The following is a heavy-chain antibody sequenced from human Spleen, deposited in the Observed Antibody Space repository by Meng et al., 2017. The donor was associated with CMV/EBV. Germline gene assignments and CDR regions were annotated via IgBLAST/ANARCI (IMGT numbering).Heavy chain of an antibody. D-gene: IGHD4-17*01. CDR1: GYTFTTYD. CDR2: INPNSGGT. Sequence: ASVKVSCKASGYTFTTYDINWVRQATGQGLEWMGWINPNSGGTNYAQKFQGRVTMTRDTSISTAYMELSRLRSDDTAVYYCARDLGYGDYVGNLGYYYYGMDVWGQGTTVTVSS. V-gene: IGHV1-2*02. CDR3: ARDLGYGDYVGNLGYYYYGMDV. J-gene: IGHJ6*02.